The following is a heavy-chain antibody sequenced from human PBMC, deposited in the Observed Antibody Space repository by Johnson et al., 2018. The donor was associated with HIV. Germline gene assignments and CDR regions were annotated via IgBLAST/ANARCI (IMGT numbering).Heavy chain of an antibody. J-gene: IGHJ3*02. CDR1: GFTFTDYY. CDR2: ISSSGSTI. D-gene: IGHD1-26*01. V-gene: IGHV3-11*04. CDR3: ARDRVGATAFDI. Sequence: QMLLVESGGGLVTPGGSLRLSCAASGFTFTDYYMSWIRQAPGKGLEWVSYISSSGSTIFYADSVKGRFTISRDNAKNSLYLQMNSLRAEDTAVYYCARDRVGATAFDIWGQGTLVTVSS.